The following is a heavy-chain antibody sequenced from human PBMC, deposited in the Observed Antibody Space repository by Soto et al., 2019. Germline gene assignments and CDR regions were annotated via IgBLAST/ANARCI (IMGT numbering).Heavy chain of an antibody. J-gene: IGHJ3*02. CDR1: GFTFDDYA. V-gene: IGHV3-9*01. D-gene: IGHD6-19*01. Sequence: DVQLVESGGGLVQPGRSLRLSCAASGFTFDDYAMHWVRQAPGKGLEWVSGISWNSGSIGYADSVKGRFTISRDNAKNSLYLQMNSLRAEDTALYYCAKGLVVAVAGTDAFDIWGQGTMVTVSS. CDR2: ISWNSGSI. CDR3: AKGLVVAVAGTDAFDI.